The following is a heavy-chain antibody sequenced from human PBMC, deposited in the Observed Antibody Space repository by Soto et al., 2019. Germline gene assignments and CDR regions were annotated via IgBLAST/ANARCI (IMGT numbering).Heavy chain of an antibody. Sequence: PSETLSLTCTVSGDSFSSDDYYWSWIRQPPGTGLEWIGYISYRVNTYYSPSLMSRVTMSIDTSKNQFSLNVSSVTAADTAVYYCARVAGVAYCGGDCYHFDHWGQGTLVIVSS. CDR3: ARVAGVAYCGGDCYHFDH. J-gene: IGHJ4*02. CDR2: ISYRVNT. V-gene: IGHV4-30-4*01. CDR1: GDSFSSDDYY. D-gene: IGHD2-21*02.